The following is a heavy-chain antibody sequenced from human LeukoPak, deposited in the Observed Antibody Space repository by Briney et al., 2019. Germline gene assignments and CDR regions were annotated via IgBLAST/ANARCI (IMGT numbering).Heavy chain of an antibody. CDR2: ISSSETTK. D-gene: IGHD2-8*01. V-gene: IGHV3-11*01. Sequence: PGGSLRLSCVASGFSFSDYYMTWIRQPPGKGLEWVSEISSSETTKYYADSVKGRFTISRDNVKKSLYLQMNSLSAEDTALYYCARRKWDAMDVWGQGTTVIVSS. CDR3: ARRKWDAMDV. J-gene: IGHJ6*02. CDR1: GFSFSDYY.